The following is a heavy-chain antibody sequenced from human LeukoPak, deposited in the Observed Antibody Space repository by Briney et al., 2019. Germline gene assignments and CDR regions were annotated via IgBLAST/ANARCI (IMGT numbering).Heavy chain of an antibody. V-gene: IGHV4-59*01. D-gene: IGHD6-19*01. CDR3: ARVYSSGWYFDP. CDR1: GGSISSYY. CDR2: IYYSGST. J-gene: IGHJ5*02. Sequence: SETLSLTCTVSGGSISSYYWSWIRQPPGKGLEWIAYIYYSGSTNYNPSLKSRVTISVDTSKNQFSLRLSSVTAADTAVYYFARVYSSGWYFDPWGQGTLVTVSS.